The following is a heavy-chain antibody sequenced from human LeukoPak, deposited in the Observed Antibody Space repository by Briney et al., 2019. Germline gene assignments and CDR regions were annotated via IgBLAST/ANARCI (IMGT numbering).Heavy chain of an antibody. D-gene: IGHD6-19*01. J-gene: IGHJ6*02. Sequence: GGALRLSCAASGFSFSTHGMHWVRQAPGKGLEGVAVISYDGSNEYYADSVKGRFTISRDNSKNTVYLQMNSLRTEDTALYYCVKDLGQWLVLHGVDVWGQGTSVTVSS. CDR1: GFSFSTHG. CDR3: VKDLGQWLVLHGVDV. CDR2: ISYDGSNE. V-gene: IGHV3-30*18.